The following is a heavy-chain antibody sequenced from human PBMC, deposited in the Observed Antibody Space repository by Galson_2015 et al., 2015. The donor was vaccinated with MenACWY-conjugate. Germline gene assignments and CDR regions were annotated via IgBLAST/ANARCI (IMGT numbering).Heavy chain of an antibody. D-gene: IGHD6-13*01. Sequence: SLRLSCAASGFTFSSYWMHWVRQAPGKGLEWVSGINWNGGSTGYADSVKGRFTISRDNAKNSLYLQMNSLRAEDTALYYCARDFISSKDQPSPDYWGQGTLVTVSS. J-gene: IGHJ4*02. CDR1: GFTFSSYW. CDR3: ARDFISSKDQPSPDY. V-gene: IGHV3-20*04. CDR2: INWNGGST.